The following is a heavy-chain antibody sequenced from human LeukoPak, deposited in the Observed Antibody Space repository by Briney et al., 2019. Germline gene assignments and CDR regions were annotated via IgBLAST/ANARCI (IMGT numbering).Heavy chain of an antibody. J-gene: IGHJ6*02. V-gene: IGHV4-4*07. CDR3: ARDKELWFGEYHGMDV. Sequence: PSETLSLTCTVSGGSISSYYWSWIRQPAGKGLEWIGRIYTSGSTNYNPSLKSRVTISVDTSKNQFSLKLSSVTAADTAVYYCARDKELWFGEYHGMDVWGQGTTVTVSS. D-gene: IGHD3-10*01. CDR1: GGSISSYY. CDR2: IYTSGST.